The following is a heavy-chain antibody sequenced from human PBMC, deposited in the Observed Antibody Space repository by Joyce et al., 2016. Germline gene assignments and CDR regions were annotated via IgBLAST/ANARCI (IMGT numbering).Heavy chain of an antibody. J-gene: IGHJ4*02. CDR3: AKGGLGPADY. V-gene: IGHV1-3*05. CDR1: GYTFSNHA. D-gene: IGHD3/OR15-3a*01. CDR2: INPGNGET. Sequence: QVQLVQSGAEEKKPGASVKVSCKASGYTFSNHAIHWVRQAPGQRLEWMGRINPGNGETTYSERFRGRVTIARDTSATTAYMELTSLTSEDTAVYYCAKGGLGPADYWGQGTLVTVSS.